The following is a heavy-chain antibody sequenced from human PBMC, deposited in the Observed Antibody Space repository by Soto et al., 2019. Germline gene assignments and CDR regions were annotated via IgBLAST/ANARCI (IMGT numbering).Heavy chain of an antibody. J-gene: IGHJ4*02. CDR2: IWYDGSNK. V-gene: IGHV3-33*01. Sequence: QVQLVESGGGVVQPGRSLRLSCAASGFTFSSYGMHWVRQAPGKGLEWVAVIWYDGSNKYYADSVKGRFTISRDNSKNTLYLQMNSLRAEDTAVYYCARGKVTTSYGDYEGYFDYWGQGTLVTVSS. CDR1: GFTFSSYG. D-gene: IGHD4-17*01. CDR3: ARGKVTTSYGDYEGYFDY.